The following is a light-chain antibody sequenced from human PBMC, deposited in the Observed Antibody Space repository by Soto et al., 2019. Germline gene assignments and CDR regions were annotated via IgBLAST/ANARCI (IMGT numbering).Light chain of an antibody. CDR1: QSVSSN. CDR2: GAS. V-gene: IGKV3-15*01. J-gene: IGKJ1*01. Sequence: EIVMTQSPATLSVSPGQRATLSCRASQSVSSNLAWYQQKPGQPPRPLIYGASTRATGIPARFSGSGSGTDFTHTISSLQSEDFAVYHCQQYNNWPRTFGQGTKVEIK. CDR3: QQYNNWPRT.